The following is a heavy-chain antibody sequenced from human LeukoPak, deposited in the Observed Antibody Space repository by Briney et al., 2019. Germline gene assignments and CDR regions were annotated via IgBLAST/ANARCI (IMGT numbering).Heavy chain of an antibody. CDR2: IYSGEST. CDR1: GFTVSSNY. J-gene: IGHJ6*02. D-gene: IGHD3-10*01. Sequence: GGSLRLSCAVSGFTVSSNYMSWVRPAPGKGGEWVSVIYSGESTYYADSVKGRFTISRDNSKNTLYLQMNSLRAEDTAVYYCARAEDVNMVRGRVMDVWGQGTTVTVSS. CDR3: ARAEDVNMVRGRVMDV. V-gene: IGHV3-66*01.